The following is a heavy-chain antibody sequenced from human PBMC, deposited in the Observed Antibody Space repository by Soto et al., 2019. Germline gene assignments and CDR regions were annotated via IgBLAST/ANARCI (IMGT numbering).Heavy chain of an antibody. Sequence: EVQLVESGGGLVQPGGSLRLSCAASGFRFNIYSMNWIRQAPGKGLEWSPYMTSDTKTIKYADSVKGRFTISRDNDNNLVYLQMNSLRDEDTAVYYCARSVEGHFDYWGQGTVVTVSA. J-gene: IGHJ4*02. V-gene: IGHV3-48*02. CDR3: ARSVEGHFDY. CDR2: MTSDTKTI. D-gene: IGHD6-19*01. CDR1: GFRFNIYS.